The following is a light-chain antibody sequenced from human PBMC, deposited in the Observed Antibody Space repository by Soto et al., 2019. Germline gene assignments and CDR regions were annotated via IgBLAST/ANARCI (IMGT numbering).Light chain of an antibody. Sequence: EIEMTQSPASVSVSVGERTTLSCRASQSVSSYLAWYQQKPGQAPRLLIYAASSWAGGIPSRFSGSGSGTEFTLTIRSLQSEDFAVYYCQQYNSWPFTFGRGTKVEI. CDR2: AAS. J-gene: IGKJ4*01. CDR3: QQYNSWPFT. V-gene: IGKV3-15*01. CDR1: QSVSSY.